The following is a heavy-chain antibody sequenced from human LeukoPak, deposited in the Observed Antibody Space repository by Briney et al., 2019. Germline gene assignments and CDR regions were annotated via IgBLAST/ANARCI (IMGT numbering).Heavy chain of an antibody. CDR3: AREMATIHWDLLDIAFDI. CDR1: GGSFSGYY. J-gene: IGHJ3*02. Sequence: SETLSLTCAVYGGSFSGYYWSWIRQPAGKGLEWIGRIYTSGGTNYNPSLKSRVTMSVDTSKNQFSLKLSSVTAADTAVYYCAREMATIHWDLLDIAFDIWGQGTMVTVSS. CDR2: IYTSGGT. D-gene: IGHD5-12*01. V-gene: IGHV4-4*07.